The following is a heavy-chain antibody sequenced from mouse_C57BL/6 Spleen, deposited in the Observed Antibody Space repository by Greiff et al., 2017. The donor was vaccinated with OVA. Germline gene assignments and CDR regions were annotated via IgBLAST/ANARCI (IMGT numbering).Heavy chain of an antibody. CDR2: ISSGGDYI. V-gene: IGHV5-9-1*02. CDR1: GFTFSSYA. Sequence: EVKVEESGEGLVKPGGSLKLSCAASGFTFSSYAMSWVRQTPEKRLEWVAYISSGGDYIYYADTVKGRFTISRDNARNTLYLQMSSLKSEDTAMYYCTREGGGGFDYWGQGTTLTVSS. J-gene: IGHJ2*01. CDR3: TREGGGGFDY.